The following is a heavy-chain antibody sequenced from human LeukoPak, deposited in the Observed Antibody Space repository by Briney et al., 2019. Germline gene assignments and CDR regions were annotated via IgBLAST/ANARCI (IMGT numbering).Heavy chain of an antibody. V-gene: IGHV4-34*01. J-gene: IGHJ3*02. Sequence: SETLSLTCAVSGGSLSGYYWTWIRQPPGKGLEWIGEINHSGSTNYNPSLKSRVTISVDTSKNQFSLKLSSVTAADTAVYYCAGVVSSGAFDIWGQGTMVTVSS. CDR3: AGVVSSGAFDI. CDR1: GGSLSGYY. CDR2: INHSGST. D-gene: IGHD2-15*01.